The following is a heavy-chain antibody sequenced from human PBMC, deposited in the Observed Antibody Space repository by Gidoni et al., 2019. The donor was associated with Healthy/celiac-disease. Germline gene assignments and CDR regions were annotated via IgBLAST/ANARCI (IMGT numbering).Heavy chain of an antibody. CDR2: ICGRGGST. Sequence: EVQLLESGGGLVQPGGSLRLSCAASGFTFSSYAMSWVRQAPGKGLEWVSAICGRGGSTYYADSVKGRFTISRDNSKNTLYLQMNSLRAEDTAVYYCAKLGAYYYDSSGPIFPYYFDYWGQGTLVTVSS. D-gene: IGHD3-22*01. CDR3: AKLGAYYYDSSGPIFPYYFDY. J-gene: IGHJ4*02. V-gene: IGHV3-23*01. CDR1: GFTFSSYA.